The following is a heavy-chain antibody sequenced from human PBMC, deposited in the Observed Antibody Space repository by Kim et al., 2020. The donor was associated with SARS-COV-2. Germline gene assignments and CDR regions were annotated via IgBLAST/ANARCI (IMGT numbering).Heavy chain of an antibody. CDR3: ARVGEMGPYYFDY. V-gene: IGHV3-53*01. CDR1: GFTVSSNY. J-gene: IGHJ4*02. D-gene: IGHD3-10*01. Sequence: GGSLRLSCAASGFTVSSNYMSWVRQAPGKGLEWVSVIYSGGSTYYADSVKGRFTISRDNSKNTLYLQMNSLRAEDTAVYYCARVGEMGPYYFDYWGQGTLVTVSS. CDR2: IYSGGST.